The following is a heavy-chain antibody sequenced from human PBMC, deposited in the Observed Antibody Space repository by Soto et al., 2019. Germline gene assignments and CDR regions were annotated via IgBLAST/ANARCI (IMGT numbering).Heavy chain of an antibody. V-gene: IGHV1-69*12. CDR2: IIPIFGTA. CDR3: ARDSRYCISTSCYSSDY. D-gene: IGHD2-2*01. Sequence: QVQLVQSGAEVKKPGSSVKVSCKASGGTFSSYAISWVRQAPGQGLEWMGGIIPIFGTANYAQKFQGRVTITADESTSTXYMELSSLRSEDTAVYYCARDSRYCISTSCYSSDYWGQGTLVTVSS. CDR1: GGTFSSYA. J-gene: IGHJ4*02.